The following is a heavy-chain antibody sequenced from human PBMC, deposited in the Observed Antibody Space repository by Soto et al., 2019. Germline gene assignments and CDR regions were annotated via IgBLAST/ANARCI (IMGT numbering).Heavy chain of an antibody. D-gene: IGHD2-15*01. V-gene: IGHV3-48*01. Sequence: PGGSLRLSCAASGFTFSSYSMNWVRQAPGKGLEWVSYISSSSSTIYYADSVKGRFTISRDNSKNTLYLQMNSLRAEDTAVYYCARGPTYCSGGSCYHYYFDYWGQGTLVTVSS. CDR2: ISSSSSTI. J-gene: IGHJ4*02. CDR1: GFTFSSYS. CDR3: ARGPTYCSGGSCYHYYFDY.